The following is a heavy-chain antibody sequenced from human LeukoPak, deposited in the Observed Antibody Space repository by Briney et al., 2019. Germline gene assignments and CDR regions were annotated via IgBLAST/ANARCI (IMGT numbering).Heavy chain of an antibody. J-gene: IGHJ4*02. CDR2: ISSSSSYI. D-gene: IGHD6-13*01. Sequence: NPGGSLRLSCAASGFTFSSYSMNWVRQAPGKGLEWVSSISSSSSYIYYADSVKGRFTISRDNAKNSLYLQMNSLRAEDTAVYYRARSFLSIAAAATDYWGQGTLVTVSS. V-gene: IGHV3-21*01. CDR1: GFTFSSYS. CDR3: ARSFLSIAAAATDY.